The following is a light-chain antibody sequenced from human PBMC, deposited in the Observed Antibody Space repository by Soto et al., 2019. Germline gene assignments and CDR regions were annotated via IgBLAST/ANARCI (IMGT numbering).Light chain of an antibody. CDR3: VSYTSSTTYV. Sequence: QSVLTQPASVSDSPGQSITISCTGTNSDVGGSNFVSWYQQHPGKPPKLIIYDVANRPSGVSNRFSGSKSGSTASLIISRLQTEDEADCYCVSYTSSTTYVFGTGTKVTVL. CDR1: NSDVGGSNF. J-gene: IGLJ1*01. V-gene: IGLV2-14*03. CDR2: DVA.